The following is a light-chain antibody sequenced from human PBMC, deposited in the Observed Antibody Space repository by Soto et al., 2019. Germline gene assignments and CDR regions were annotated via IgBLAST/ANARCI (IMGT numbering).Light chain of an antibody. CDR3: QQYGSSPRT. J-gene: IGKJ1*01. Sequence: EIVLTQSPATLSLSPGAGAPVSCRASQSVSSYLAWYQQRPGQPPNLLIFGASHRAPDIPDRFSGSGSGTDFSLTISRLEAEDFAVYYCQQYGSSPRTFGQGAKWIS. V-gene: IGKV3-20*01. CDR2: GAS. CDR1: QSVSSY.